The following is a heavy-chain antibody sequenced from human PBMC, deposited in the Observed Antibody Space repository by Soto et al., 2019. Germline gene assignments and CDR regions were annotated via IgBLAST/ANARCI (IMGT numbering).Heavy chain of an antibody. J-gene: IGHJ4*02. V-gene: IGHV1-69*01. CDR2: SSPLFSTT. CDR1: GDLFNNYA. CDR3: AASSSVAAAGYFKF. D-gene: IGHD6-13*01. Sequence: QVQLVQSVAELKEPVSSVKVSCKATGDLFNNYACNWVRQAPVQGLEWMGRSSPLFSTTNYAQKFQGRVTIGADELTTIVYLEVSNLESEDTAMYYCAASSSVAAAGYFKFWGQGTLVTVSP.